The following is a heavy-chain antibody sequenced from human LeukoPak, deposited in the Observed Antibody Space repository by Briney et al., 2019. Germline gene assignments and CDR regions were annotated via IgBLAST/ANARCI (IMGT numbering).Heavy chain of an antibody. CDR2: ISYDERNN. CDR1: GFTFNTYG. D-gene: IGHD2-2*01. Sequence: PGGSLRLSCAASGFTFNTYGMHWVRQAPGKGLEWLAVISYDERNNYYADSVKGRFTISRDNSKNTLYLQMSSLRPEDTAVYYCANGAVYCTSPKYPTGSAPSCFAHWGQGTLVTVSS. V-gene: IGHV3-30*18. J-gene: IGHJ4*02. CDR3: ANGAVYCTSPKYPTGSAPSCFAH.